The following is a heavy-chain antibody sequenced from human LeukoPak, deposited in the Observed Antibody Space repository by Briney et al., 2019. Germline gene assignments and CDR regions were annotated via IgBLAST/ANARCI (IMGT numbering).Heavy chain of an antibody. Sequence: PGGSLRLSCAASGFTFSSYAMSWVRQAPGKGLEWVSAISGSGGSTYYADSVKGRFTISRDNSKNTLYLQMNSLRAEDTAVYYCAKGKTYYYGSGGSNWFDPWGQGTLVTVSS. CDR2: ISGSGGST. CDR3: AKGKTYYYGSGGSNWFDP. V-gene: IGHV3-23*01. D-gene: IGHD3-10*01. CDR1: GFTFSSYA. J-gene: IGHJ5*02.